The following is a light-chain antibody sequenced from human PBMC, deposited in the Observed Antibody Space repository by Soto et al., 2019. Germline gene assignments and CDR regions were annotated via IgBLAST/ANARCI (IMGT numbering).Light chain of an antibody. CDR3: QQYKNWPPLT. V-gene: IGKV3-15*01. CDR1: QSVSYN. Sequence: EIVMTQSPATLSVSPGDTATLSCRASQSVSYNLAWYQQKPGQGPRLLIYGAFTRATGIPARFSGSGSGTEFTLTISSLQSEDFAVDYCQQYKNWPPLTFGGGTKVEIK. J-gene: IGKJ4*01. CDR2: GAF.